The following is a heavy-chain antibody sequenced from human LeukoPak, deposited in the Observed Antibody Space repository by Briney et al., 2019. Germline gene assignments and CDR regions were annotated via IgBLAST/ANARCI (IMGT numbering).Heavy chain of an antibody. CDR2: MNPNSGNT. CDR3: ARVYSYGSLDAFDI. J-gene: IGHJ3*02. CDR1: GYTFTSYD. D-gene: IGHD5-18*01. V-gene: IGHV1-8*01. Sequence: ASVKVSCKASGYTFTSYDINWVRQATGQGLEWMGWMNPNSGNTGYAQKFQGRVTMTRNTSISTAYMELTSLRSEDTAVYYCARVYSYGSLDAFDIWGQGTMVTVSS.